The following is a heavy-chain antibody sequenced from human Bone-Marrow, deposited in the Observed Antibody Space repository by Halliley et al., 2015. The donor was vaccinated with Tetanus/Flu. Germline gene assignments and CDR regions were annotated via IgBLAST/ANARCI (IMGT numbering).Heavy chain of an antibody. CDR2: INHSGRT. CDR3: ARDIEVGAVFDP. D-gene: IGHD2-21*01. Sequence: TLSLTCAVYGESFSGYYWNWIRQPPGKGLEWIGEINHSGRTNYNPSLKSRVTISVDKSNNQFSLNLNSVTAADTAMYFCARDIEVGAVFDPWGQGTLVTVSS. J-gene: IGHJ5*02. V-gene: IGHV4-34*01. CDR1: GESFSGYY.